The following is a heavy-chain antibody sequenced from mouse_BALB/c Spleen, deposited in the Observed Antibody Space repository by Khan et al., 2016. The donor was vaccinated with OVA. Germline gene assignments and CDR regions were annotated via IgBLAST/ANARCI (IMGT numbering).Heavy chain of an antibody. Sequence: QVQLKESGPGLVAPSQSLSITCTVSGFSLTDYGVNWVRQPPGKGLAWLGMIWGDGSTDYNSALKSRLSISKDNSKSQVFLKMNSLQTDDTASYYWAINYYGSSFYFDYWGQGTTLTVSS. CDR2: IWGDGST. J-gene: IGHJ2*01. D-gene: IGHD1-1*01. CDR3: AINYYGSSFYFDY. CDR1: GFSLTDYG. V-gene: IGHV2-6-7*01.